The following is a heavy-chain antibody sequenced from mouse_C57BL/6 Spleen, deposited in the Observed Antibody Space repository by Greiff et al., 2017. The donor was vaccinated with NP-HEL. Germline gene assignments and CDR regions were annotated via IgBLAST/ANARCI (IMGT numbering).Heavy chain of an antibody. CDR3: ARGYGNYVDY. Sequence: VQLQQPGAELVKPGASVKLSCKASGYTFTSYWMQWVKQRPGQGLEWIGEIDPSDSYTNYNQKFKGKATLTVDTSSSTAYMQLSSLTSEDSAVYYCARGYGNYVDYWGQGTTLTVSS. J-gene: IGHJ2*01. CDR1: GYTFTSYW. CDR2: IDPSDSYT. D-gene: IGHD2-1*01. V-gene: IGHV1-50*01.